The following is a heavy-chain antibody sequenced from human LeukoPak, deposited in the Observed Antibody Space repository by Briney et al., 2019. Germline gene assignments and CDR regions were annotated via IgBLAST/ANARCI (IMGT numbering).Heavy chain of an antibody. CDR2: ISSSSIYI. CDR1: GFTFSSYS. D-gene: IGHD1-26*01. Sequence: PGGSLRLSCAASGFTFSSYSMNWVRQAPGKGLEWVSSISSSSIYIYYADSVKGRFTMSRDNAKNSLYLQMNSLRAEDTAVYYCARDPGVLVGANDMVAWSDWGQGTMVTVSS. J-gene: IGHJ4*02. V-gene: IGHV3-21*01. CDR3: ARDPGVLVGANDMVAWSD.